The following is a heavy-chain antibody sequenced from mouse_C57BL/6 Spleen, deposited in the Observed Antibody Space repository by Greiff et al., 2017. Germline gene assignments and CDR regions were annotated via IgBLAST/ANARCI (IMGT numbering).Heavy chain of an antibody. CDR2: IYPGNSDT. J-gene: IGHJ2*01. Sequence: VQLQQSGTVLARPGASVKMSCKTSGYTFTSYWMHWVKQRPGQGLEWIGAIYPGNSDTSYNQKFKGKAKLTAVTSASTAYMELSSLTNEDSAVYYCTRDTTVVGGNYCDYWGQGTTLTVSS. D-gene: IGHD1-1*01. V-gene: IGHV1-5*01. CDR1: GYTFTSYW. CDR3: TRDTTVVGGNYCDY.